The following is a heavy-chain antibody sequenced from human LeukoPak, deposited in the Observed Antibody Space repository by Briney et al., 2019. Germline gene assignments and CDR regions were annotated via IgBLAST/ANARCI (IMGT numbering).Heavy chain of an antibody. J-gene: IGHJ6*02. V-gene: IGHV3-21*01. Sequence: GGSLRLSCAASGFTFSSYSMNWVRQAPGKGLEWVSSISSSSSYIYYADSVKGRFTISRDNAKNSLYLQVNSLRVEDTAVYYCAGADPATNYYYYGMDVWGQGITVTVSS. CDR3: AGADPATNYYYYGMDV. CDR2: ISSSSSYI. CDR1: GFTFSSYS. D-gene: IGHD2-15*01.